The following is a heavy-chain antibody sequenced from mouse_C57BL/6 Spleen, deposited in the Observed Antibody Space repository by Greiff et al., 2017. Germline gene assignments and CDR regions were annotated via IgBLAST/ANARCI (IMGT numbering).Heavy chain of an antibody. CDR1: GYTFTSYW. J-gene: IGHJ4*01. CDR3: ARSNGYYSYYYAMDY. Sequence: QVQLQQPGAELVRPGTSVKLSCKASGYTFTSYWMHWVKQRPGQGLEWIGVIDPSDSYTNYNQKFKGKATLTVATSSSTAYMQLSSLTSEDSAVYYCARSNGYYSYYYAMDYWGQGTSVTVSS. CDR2: IDPSDSYT. D-gene: IGHD2-3*01. V-gene: IGHV1-59*01.